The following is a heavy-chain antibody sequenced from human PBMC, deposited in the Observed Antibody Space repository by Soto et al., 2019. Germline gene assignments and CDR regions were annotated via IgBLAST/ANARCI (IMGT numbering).Heavy chain of an antibody. D-gene: IGHD1-26*01. V-gene: IGHV3-48*02. J-gene: IGHJ4*02. CDR2: TSSGSKTI. CDR3: VREDILGARSFDD. Sequence: PGGSLRLSCAASGFTFSGYSVNWVRQAPGKGLEWVSYTSSGSKTIYYAESVKGRFTVSIDNARNSHYLHMNSRRDENTAVYYCVREDILGARSFDDWGQETLVTVYS. CDR1: GFTFSGYS.